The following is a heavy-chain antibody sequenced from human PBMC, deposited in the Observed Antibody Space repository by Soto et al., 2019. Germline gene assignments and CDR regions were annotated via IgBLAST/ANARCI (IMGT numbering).Heavy chain of an antibody. V-gene: IGHV1-24*01. D-gene: IGHD5-12*01. CDR3: VAGVGSSGGYSVDY. Sequence: QVQLVQSGAEVKKPGASVKVSCKVSGYTLTELSMHWVRQAPGKGLEWMGGFDPEDGETIYAQKFQGRVTKTEDTSTDTADMELSSLRSEDTAVYYCVAGVGSSGGYSVDYWGQGTLVTVSS. J-gene: IGHJ4*02. CDR1: GYTLTELS. CDR2: FDPEDGET.